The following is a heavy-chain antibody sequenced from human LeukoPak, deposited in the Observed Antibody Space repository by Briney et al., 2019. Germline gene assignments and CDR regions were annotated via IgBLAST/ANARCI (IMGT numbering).Heavy chain of an antibody. Sequence: GASVKVSCKASGYTFTSYAMHWVRQAPGRRLEWMGWINAGNGNTKYSQKFQGRVTITRDTSASTAYMELSSLRSEDTAVYYCARIRIGYYDSSGGLLWNAFDIWGQGTMVTVSS. CDR2: INAGNGNT. D-gene: IGHD3-22*01. CDR3: ARIRIGYYDSSGGLLWNAFDI. CDR1: GYTFTSYA. J-gene: IGHJ3*02. V-gene: IGHV1-3*01.